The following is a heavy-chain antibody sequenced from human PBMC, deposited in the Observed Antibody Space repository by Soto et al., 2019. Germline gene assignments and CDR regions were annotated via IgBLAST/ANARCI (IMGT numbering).Heavy chain of an antibody. J-gene: IGHJ1*01. D-gene: IGHD3-22*01. V-gene: IGHV3-30*18. CDR2: LSFDGHHK. CDR3: AKDRLLDYFDSTEIYP. Sequence: GGSLRLSCTASGFTFRSYGMHWIRQAPGKGLEWVAVLSFDGHHKYFADSVKGRFTISRDNSKNTLYLQMNSLRAEDTAVYYCAKDRLLDYFDSTEIYPWAQG. CDR1: GFTFRSYG.